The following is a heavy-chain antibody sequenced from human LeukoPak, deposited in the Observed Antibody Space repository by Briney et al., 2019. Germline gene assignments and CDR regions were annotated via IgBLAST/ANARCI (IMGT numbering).Heavy chain of an antibody. D-gene: IGHD2-15*01. Sequence: GASVKVSCKASGYTFTSYGINWVRQAPGQGLDWMGRISTYNGNPNYAQKLQGRVTMTTDTSTSTAYMELRSLRSDDTAVYYCARSEGPAYCSGGTCYQTPAEYFQHWGQGTLVTVSS. V-gene: IGHV1-18*01. CDR1: GYTFTSYG. CDR2: ISTYNGNP. CDR3: ARSEGPAYCSGGTCYQTPAEYFQH. J-gene: IGHJ1*01.